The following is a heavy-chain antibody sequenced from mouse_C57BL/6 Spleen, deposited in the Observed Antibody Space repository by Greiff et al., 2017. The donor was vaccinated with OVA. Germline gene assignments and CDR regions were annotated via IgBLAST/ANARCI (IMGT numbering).Heavy chain of an antibody. D-gene: IGHD2-2*01. V-gene: IGHV6-6*01. J-gene: IGHJ4*01. CDR2: IRNKANNHAT. CDR3: TMGLRRDYAMDY. CDR1: GFTFSDAW. Sequence: EVMLVESGGGLVQPGGSMKLSCAASGFTFSDAWMDWVRQSPEKGLEWVAEIRNKANNHATYYAESVKGRFTISRDDSKSSVYLQMNSLRAEDTGIYYCTMGLRRDYAMDYWGQGTSVTVSS.